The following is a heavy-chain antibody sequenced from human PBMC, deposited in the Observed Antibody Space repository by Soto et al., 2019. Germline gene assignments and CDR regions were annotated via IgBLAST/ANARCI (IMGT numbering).Heavy chain of an antibody. CDR2: ISGSGGST. V-gene: IGHV3-23*01. CDR1: GFTFSSYA. Sequence: GGSLRLSCAASGFTFSSYAMSWVRQAPGKGLEWVSAISGSGGSTYYADSVKGRFTISRDNSKNTLYLQMNSLRAEDTAVYYCAKDGYYYDSSGYSHSYYFDYWGQGTLVTVS. D-gene: IGHD3-22*01. J-gene: IGHJ4*02. CDR3: AKDGYYYDSSGYSHSYYFDY.